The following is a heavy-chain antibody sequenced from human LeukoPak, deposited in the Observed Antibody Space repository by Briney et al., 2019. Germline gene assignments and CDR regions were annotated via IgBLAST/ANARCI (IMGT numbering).Heavy chain of an antibody. D-gene: IGHD3-22*01. CDR2: IYHGGST. V-gene: IGHV4-59*01. CDR1: RGSISSYY. J-gene: IGHJ5*02. Sequence: SETLSLTCIVSRGSISSYYWSWIRQPPGKGLEWIGYIYHGGSTNYNPSLKSRVTISGDTSKNKFFLNLSSVTAADTTMYYCARGRYYYDSSGYPYNWFDPWGQGTLVTVSS. CDR3: ARGRYYYDSSGYPYNWFDP.